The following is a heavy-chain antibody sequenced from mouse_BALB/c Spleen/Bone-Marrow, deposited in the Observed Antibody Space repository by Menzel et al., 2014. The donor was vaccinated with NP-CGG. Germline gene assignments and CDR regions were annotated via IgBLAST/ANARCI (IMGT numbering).Heavy chain of an antibody. CDR3: ARGSLLRLRYYAMDY. Sequence: VMLVESGPGLVAPSQSLSITCTVSGFSLTSYGVHWVRQPPRKGLEWLGVIWAGGSTNYNSALMARPSISKDNSKSQVFLKMNSLQTDDTAMYYCARGSLLRLRYYAMDYWGQGTSVTVSS. J-gene: IGHJ4*01. CDR1: GFSLTSYG. V-gene: IGHV2-9*02. D-gene: IGHD1-2*01. CDR2: IWAGGST.